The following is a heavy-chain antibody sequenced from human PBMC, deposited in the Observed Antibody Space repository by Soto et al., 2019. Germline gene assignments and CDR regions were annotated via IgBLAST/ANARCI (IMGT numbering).Heavy chain of an antibody. CDR1: GFIFKNYA. D-gene: IGHD6-6*01. V-gene: IGHV3-30*04. CDR2: ITRDGYNK. Sequence: AGGSLRLSCAGSGFIFKNYALNWVRQAPGKGLEWVASITRDGYNKYYADSVKGRFTISRDNSRDTLSLQMTALTIEDSSVYYRTKSSGGSSSVGMAYWGQGTRVTVSS. J-gene: IGHJ4*02. CDR3: TKSSGGSSSVGMAY.